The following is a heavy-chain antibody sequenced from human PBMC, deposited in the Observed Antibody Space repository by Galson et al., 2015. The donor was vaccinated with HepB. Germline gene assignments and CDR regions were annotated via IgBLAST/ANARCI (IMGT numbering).Heavy chain of an antibody. V-gene: IGHV3-30*18. Sequence: SLRLSCAASGFTFSNYIMHWVRQAPGKGLEWVAVISYDASNKYYADSVKGRFTISRDNSKNTLYLQMNSLRAEDTALYYCAKDPYLYSALAGTMAGFDYWGQGTLVTVTS. CDR1: GFTFSNYI. CDR3: AKDPYLYSALAGTMAGFDY. D-gene: IGHD6-19*01. J-gene: IGHJ4*02. CDR2: ISYDASNK.